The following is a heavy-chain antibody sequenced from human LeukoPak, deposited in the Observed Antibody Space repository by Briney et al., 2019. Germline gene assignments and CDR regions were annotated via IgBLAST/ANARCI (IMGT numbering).Heavy chain of an antibody. D-gene: IGHD6-13*01. CDR3: ARVPAAAGTFDY. J-gene: IGHJ4*02. CDR2: INTDGRST. CDR1: GFTFSNYW. Sequence: GGSLRLSCAASGFTFSNYWMHWVRQAPGKGLVWVSRINTDGRSTSYVDSVKGRFTISRDNAKNSLYLQMNSLRAEDTAVYYCARVPAAAGTFDYWGQGTLVTVSS. V-gene: IGHV3-74*01.